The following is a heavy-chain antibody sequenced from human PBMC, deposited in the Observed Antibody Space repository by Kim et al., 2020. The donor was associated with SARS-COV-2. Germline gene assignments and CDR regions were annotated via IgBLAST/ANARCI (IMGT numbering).Heavy chain of an antibody. D-gene: IGHD6-13*01. J-gene: IGHJ2*01. CDR1: GFTFSDYY. CDR2: ISGSVNTI. V-gene: IGHV3-11*01. CDR3: VRATAGTYYYFDL. Sequence: GGSLRLSCAASGFTFSDYYMNWFRQAPGKGLEWVSYISGSVNTIYYSDSVKGRFAISRDNARNSLYLQMDSLRADDTALYYCVRATAGTYYYFDLWGRGTLVTVSS.